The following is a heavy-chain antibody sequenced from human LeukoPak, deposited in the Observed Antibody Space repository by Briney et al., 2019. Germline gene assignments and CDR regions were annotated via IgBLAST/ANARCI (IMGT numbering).Heavy chain of an antibody. V-gene: IGHV1-69*01. CDR3: ARGWLRFLEWLLDY. Sequence: SVKVSCKASGGTFSSYAIGWVRQAPGQGLEWMGGIIPIFGTANYAQKFQGRVTITADESTSTAYMELSSLRSEDTAVYYCARGWLRFLEWLLDYWGQGTLVTVSS. J-gene: IGHJ4*02. D-gene: IGHD3-3*01. CDR2: IIPIFGTA. CDR1: GGTFSSYA.